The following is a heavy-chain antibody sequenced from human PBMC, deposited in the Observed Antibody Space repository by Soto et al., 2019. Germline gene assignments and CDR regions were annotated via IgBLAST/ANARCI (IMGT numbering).Heavy chain of an antibody. J-gene: IGHJ6*02. V-gene: IGHV3-23*01. CDR3: AKDRGIAVAGISMPALV. D-gene: IGHD6-19*01. Sequence: EVQLLESGGGLVQPGGSLRLSCAASGFTFSSYAMSWVRQAPGKGLEWVSAISGSGGSTYYADSVKGRFTISRDNSKNTLYLQMNSLGAGDRAVYHCAKDRGIAVAGISMPALVWGQGTTVTVSS. CDR1: GFTFSSYA. CDR2: ISGSGGST.